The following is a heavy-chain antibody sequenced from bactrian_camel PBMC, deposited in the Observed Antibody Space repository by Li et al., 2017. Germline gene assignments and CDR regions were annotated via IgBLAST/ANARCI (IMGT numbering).Heavy chain of an antibody. V-gene: IGHV3S53*01. Sequence: HVQLVESGGGPVQAGGSLRLSCTASGDIGSMNYIGWFRQAPGKEREGVATIDRGGNAVYANSVKGRFTISRDNAKNTLYLQMNSLRPEDTAMYYCAAVPRGYGTWGTDEANYWGQGTQVTVS. CDR2: IDRGGNA. CDR3: AAVPRGYGTWGTDEANY. D-gene: IGHD6*01. J-gene: IGHJ4*01. CDR1: GDIGSMNY.